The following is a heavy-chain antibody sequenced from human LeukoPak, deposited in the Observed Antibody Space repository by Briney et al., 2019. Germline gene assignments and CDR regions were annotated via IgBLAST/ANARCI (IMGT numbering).Heavy chain of an antibody. CDR2: INPSSGGT. V-gene: IGHV1-46*01. CDR3: ARDGLYCTNGVCSSDI. J-gene: IGHJ3*02. D-gene: IGHD2-8*01. CDR1: GYTFTRHY. Sequence: ASVKVSCKASGYTFTRHYMNWVRQAPGQGLEWMGKINPSSGGTGYAQKFQGRVTMTRDTSTSTVYMELTSLRSADTAVYYCARDGLYCTNGVCSSDIWGQGTLVTVSS.